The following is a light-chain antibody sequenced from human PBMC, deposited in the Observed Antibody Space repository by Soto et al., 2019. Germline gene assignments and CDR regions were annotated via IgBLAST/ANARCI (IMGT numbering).Light chain of an antibody. CDR3: QQHSNWPPEFT. CDR2: DAS. Sequence: EIVLTQSPATLSLSPGERATLSCRASQSVSSYLAWYQQKPGQAPRLLIYDASNRATGIPARFSGSGSGTDFTPTISSLQPEDFAVYYCQQHSNWPPEFTFGPGTKVDIK. CDR1: QSVSSY. J-gene: IGKJ3*01. V-gene: IGKV3-11*01.